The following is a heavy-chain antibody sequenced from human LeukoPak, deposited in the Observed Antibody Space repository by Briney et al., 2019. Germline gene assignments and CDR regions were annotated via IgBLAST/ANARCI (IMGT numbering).Heavy chain of an antibody. Sequence: PSETLSLTCTVSGYSISSGYYWGWIRQPPGKGLEWIGSIYHSGSTYYNPSPKSRVTISVDTSKNQFSLKLTSVSAADTAVYYCARVVAAAGNNWFDPWGQGTLVTVSS. CDR3: ARVVAAAGNNWFDP. CDR1: GYSISSGYY. J-gene: IGHJ5*02. V-gene: IGHV4-38-2*02. CDR2: IYHSGST. D-gene: IGHD6-13*01.